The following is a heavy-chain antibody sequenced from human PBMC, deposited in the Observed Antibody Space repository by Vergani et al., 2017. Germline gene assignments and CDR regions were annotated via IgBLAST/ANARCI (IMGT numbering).Heavy chain of an antibody. CDR3: AKDPSQERGYSGYDSALY. Sequence: QVQLVESGGGVVQPGGSLRLSCAASGFTFSSYGMHWVRQAPGKGLEWVAFIWYDGSNKYYADSVKGRFTISRDNSKNTLYLQMNSLRAEDTAVYYCAKDPSQERGYSGYDSALYWGQGTLVTVSS. D-gene: IGHD5-12*01. J-gene: IGHJ4*02. V-gene: IGHV3-30*02. CDR1: GFTFSSYG. CDR2: IWYDGSNK.